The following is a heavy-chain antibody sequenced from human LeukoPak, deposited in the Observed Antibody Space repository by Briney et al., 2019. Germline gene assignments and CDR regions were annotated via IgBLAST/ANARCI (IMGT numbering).Heavy chain of an antibody. J-gene: IGHJ4*02. CDR2: IKQDESEE. V-gene: IGHV3-7*03. CDR3: ASGRQLGR. D-gene: IGHD6-13*01. CDR1: GFSFSTYW. Sequence: GGSLRLSCAASGFSFSTYWMSWVRQAPGKGLEWVANIKQDESEEYYVDSVKGRFTISRDNTKNSLYLQMNSLRVEDTAVYYCASGRQLGRWGQGTLVTVSS.